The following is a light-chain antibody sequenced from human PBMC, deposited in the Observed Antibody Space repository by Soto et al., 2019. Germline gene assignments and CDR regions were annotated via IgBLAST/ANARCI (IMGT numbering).Light chain of an antibody. J-gene: IGKJ4*01. CDR3: QQYNDWVT. CDR1: QSVSSN. CDR2: GAS. V-gene: IGKV3-15*01. Sequence: IVMTQSPATLSVSPGERATLSCRASQSVSSNLVWYQQKPGQAPRLLIYGASTRATGIPARFSGSGSGTEFTLTINSLQSEDFAVYYCQQYNDWVTFGGGTKVEI.